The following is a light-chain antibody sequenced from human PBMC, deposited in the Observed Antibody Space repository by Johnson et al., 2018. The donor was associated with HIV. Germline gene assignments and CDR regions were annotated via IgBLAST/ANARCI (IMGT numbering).Light chain of an antibody. Sequence: QSVLTQPPSVSAAPGQKVTISCSGSSSNIGNNYVSWYRHLPGTAPKLLIYENDKRPSGIPDRFSGSKSGTSATLGITGLQTGDEADYYCATWDTSLSSGGVFGTGTKVTVL. CDR3: ATWDTSLSSGGV. CDR1: SSNIGNNY. J-gene: IGLJ1*01. CDR2: END. V-gene: IGLV1-51*02.